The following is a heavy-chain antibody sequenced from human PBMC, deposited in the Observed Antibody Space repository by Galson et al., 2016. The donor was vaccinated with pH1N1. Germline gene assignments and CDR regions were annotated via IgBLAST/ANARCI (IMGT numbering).Heavy chain of an antibody. CDR1: DDSISNPIYN. J-gene: IGHJ4*02. V-gene: IGHV4-39*07. D-gene: IGHD3-16*01. CDR3: ARDKGRMGAPDY. Sequence: LTCTVSDDSISNPIYNWGWIRQPPGKGLEWIGSIYKSGSSYYNPSLKSRVTISLDTSKNQFSLKLTSMTAADTAVYYCARDKGRMGAPDYWGQGTLVTVSS. CDR2: IYKSGSS.